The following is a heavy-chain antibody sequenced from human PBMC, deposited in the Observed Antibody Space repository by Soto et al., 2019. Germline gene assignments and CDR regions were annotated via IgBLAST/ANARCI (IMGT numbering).Heavy chain of an antibody. CDR1: GFTFSSYA. CDR2: ISGSGGST. D-gene: IGHD2-8*01. V-gene: IGHV3-23*01. J-gene: IGHJ6*02. Sequence: EVQLLESGGGLVQPGGSLRLSCAASGFTFSSYAMSWVRLAPGKGLEWVSAISGSGGSTYYADSVKGRFTISRDNSKNPFYLQMNSLRAEDTAVYYCAKGNGHYYDGMDVWGQGTTVTVSS. CDR3: AKGNGHYYDGMDV.